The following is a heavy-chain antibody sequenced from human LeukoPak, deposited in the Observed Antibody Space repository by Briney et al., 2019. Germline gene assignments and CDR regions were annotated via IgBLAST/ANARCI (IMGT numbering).Heavy chain of an antibody. Sequence: GGSLRLSYAASGFTFRNFAMHWVRQAPGKGLEWVAVISYDGDYQYYADSVKGRFTISRDSSKNTVYLQMSSLRPEDTAVYYCARDSYDYGDYGNSFDYWGQGTLVTVSS. V-gene: IGHV3-30*04. J-gene: IGHJ4*02. D-gene: IGHD4-17*01. CDR3: ARDSYDYGDYGNSFDY. CDR2: ISYDGDYQ. CDR1: GFTFRNFA.